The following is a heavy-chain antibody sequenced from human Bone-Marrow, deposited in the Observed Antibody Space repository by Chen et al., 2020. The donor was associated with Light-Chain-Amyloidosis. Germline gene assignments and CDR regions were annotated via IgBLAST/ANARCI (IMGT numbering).Heavy chain of an antibody. J-gene: IGHJ3*02. CDR1: GFAFSSYA. Sequence: EVQLVESGGGLLQRGGSLRLSCAASGFAFSSYAMSCVRPAAGKGLGWVATMRGSGGRRYYGDSVKGRLTISRDNSKNALVLQMNSLRAEDTAVYYCAKDISYDDILPGYPADAFDIWGQGTMVTVSS. D-gene: IGHD3-9*01. V-gene: IGHV3-23*04. CDR2: MRGSGGRR. CDR3: AKDISYDDILPGYPADAFDI.